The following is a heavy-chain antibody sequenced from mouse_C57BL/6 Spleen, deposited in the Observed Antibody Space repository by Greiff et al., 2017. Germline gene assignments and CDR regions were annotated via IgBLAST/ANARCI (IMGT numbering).Heavy chain of an antibody. CDR1: GFTFSSYA. J-gene: IGHJ4*01. CDR2: ISDGGSYT. CDR3: ARALVPSYAMDD. Sequence: EVMLVESGGGLVKPGGSLKLSCAASGFTFSSYAMSWVRQTPEKRLEWVATISDGGSYTYYPDNVKGRFTISRDNAKNNLYLQMSHLKSEDTAMYYGARALVPSYAMDDWGQGTSVTVSS. V-gene: IGHV5-4*03.